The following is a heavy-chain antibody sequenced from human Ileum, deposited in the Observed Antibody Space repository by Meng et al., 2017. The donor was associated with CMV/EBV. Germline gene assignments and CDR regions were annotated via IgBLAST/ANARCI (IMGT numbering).Heavy chain of an antibody. V-gene: IGHV3-23*01. D-gene: IGHD3-10*01. CDR2: ISGGGGGT. Sequence: GGSLRLSCAASGFPFSSHAMTWFRRAPGKGLEWVALISGGGGGTNYGDSAKGRFTISRDNSKNTVLLQMNSLRGDDTAVYYCAKVETYYYGSGSYSGDWGRGTLVTVSS. CDR1: GFPFSSHA. J-gene: IGHJ4*02. CDR3: AKVETYYYGSGSYSGD.